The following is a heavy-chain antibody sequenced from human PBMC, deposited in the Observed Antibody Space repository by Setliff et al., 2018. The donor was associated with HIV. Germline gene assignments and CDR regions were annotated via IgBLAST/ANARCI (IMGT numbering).Heavy chain of an antibody. Sequence: SETLSLTCDVFGGSFSGYYWSWIRQPPGKGLEWIGYIYYTGSTYFNPSLKSRVTLSIDTSKNQFSLKLSSVTAADTAVYYCARDRYAGEIDYWGQGTLVTVSS. D-gene: IGHD3-10*01. J-gene: IGHJ4*02. CDR2: IYYTGST. CDR3: ARDRYAGEIDY. CDR1: GGSFSGYY. V-gene: IGHV4-31*11.